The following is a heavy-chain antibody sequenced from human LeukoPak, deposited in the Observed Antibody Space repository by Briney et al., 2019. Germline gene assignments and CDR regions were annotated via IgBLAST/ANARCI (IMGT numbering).Heavy chain of an antibody. CDR1: GFTFGDYA. J-gene: IGHJ4*02. Sequence: GGSLRLSCTASGFTFGDYAMSWVRQAPGKGLEWVGFIRSKAYGGTTEYAASVKGRFTISRDDSKSIAYLQMNSLKIEDTAVYYCTRGSITMVRGVIIPEYYFDYWGQGTLVTVSS. D-gene: IGHD3-10*01. CDR3: TRGSITMVRGVIIPEYYFDY. CDR2: IRSKAYGGTT. V-gene: IGHV3-49*04.